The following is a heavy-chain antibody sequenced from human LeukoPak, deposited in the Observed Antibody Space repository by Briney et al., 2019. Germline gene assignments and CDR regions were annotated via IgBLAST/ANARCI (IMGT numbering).Heavy chain of an antibody. CDR3: ARDLLAFWSGYSGLYNWFDP. J-gene: IGHJ5*02. Sequence: GGALRLSCAGSGFTFGEYSMNWVRQVPGRGGEGVSSITNSGSYIHYADSVKGRFTISRDNAKNSLYLQMNSLRAEDTAVYYCARDLLAFWSGYSGLYNWFDPWGQGTLVTVSS. CDR1: GFTFGEYS. V-gene: IGHV3-21*01. CDR2: ITNSGSYI. D-gene: IGHD3-3*01.